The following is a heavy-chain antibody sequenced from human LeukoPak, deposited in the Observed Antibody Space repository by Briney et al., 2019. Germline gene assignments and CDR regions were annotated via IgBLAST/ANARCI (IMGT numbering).Heavy chain of an antibody. Sequence: GGSLRLSCTASGFTFGDYAMSWFRQAPGKGLEWVGFIRSKAYGGTTEYAASVKGRFTISRDDSKSIAYLQMNSLKTEDTAVHYCTRERIQLWFLVDYWGQGTLVTVSS. J-gene: IGHJ4*02. CDR1: GFTFGDYA. V-gene: IGHV3-49*03. CDR3: TRERIQLWFLVDY. CDR2: IRSKAYGGTT. D-gene: IGHD5-18*01.